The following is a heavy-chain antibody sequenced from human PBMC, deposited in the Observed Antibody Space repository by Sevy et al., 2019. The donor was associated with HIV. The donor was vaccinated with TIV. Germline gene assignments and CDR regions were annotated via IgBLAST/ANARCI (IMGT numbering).Heavy chain of an antibody. CDR2: IYYNGHI. V-gene: IGHV4-59*08. J-gene: IGHJ4*02. Sequence: PSLTCTVSGGSITSLYWNWIRQTPVKGLEWIANIYYNGHINYNPSLKRRVTLSLDTSKNQFSLRLSSVTAADTAMYYCAGENAWGRGYSWGQGTLVTVSS. CDR1: GGSITSLY. D-gene: IGHD1-26*01. CDR3: AGENAWGRGYS.